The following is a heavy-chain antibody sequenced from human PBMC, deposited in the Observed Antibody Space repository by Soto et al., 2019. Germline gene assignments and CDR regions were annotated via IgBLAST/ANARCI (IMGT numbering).Heavy chain of an antibody. CDR2: ISGSGGST. CDR1: GFTFSSYA. Sequence: GGSLRLSCAASGFTFSSYAMSWVRQAPGKGLEWVSAISGSGGSTYYADSVKGRFTISRDNSKNTLYLQMNSLRAEDTAVYYCAKIISWGTAMVGCIDYWGQGTLVTVSS. J-gene: IGHJ4*02. V-gene: IGHV3-23*01. CDR3: AKIISWGTAMVGCIDY. D-gene: IGHD5-18*01.